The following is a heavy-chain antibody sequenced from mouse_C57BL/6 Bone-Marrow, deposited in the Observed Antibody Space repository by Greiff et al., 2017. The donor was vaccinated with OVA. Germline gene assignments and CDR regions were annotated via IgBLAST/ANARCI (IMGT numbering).Heavy chain of an antibody. D-gene: IGHD2-4*01. CDR2: FYPGSGSI. CDR1: GYTFTEYT. Sequence: VQLQQSGAELVKPGASVKLSCKASGYTFTEYTIHWVKQRSGQGLEWIGWFYPGSGSIKYNEKFKDKATLTADKSSSTVYMELSRLTSEDSAVYFCARHEDAYDYDERWYFDVWGTGTTVTVSS. V-gene: IGHV1-62-2*01. J-gene: IGHJ1*03. CDR3: ARHEDAYDYDERWYFDV.